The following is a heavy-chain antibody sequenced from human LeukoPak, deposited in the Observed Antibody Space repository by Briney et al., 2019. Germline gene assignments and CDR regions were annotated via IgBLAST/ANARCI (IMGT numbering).Heavy chain of an antibody. D-gene: IGHD3-10*01. CDR1: GGSISSSTYY. CDR2: IYYSGST. J-gene: IGHJ3*02. CDR3: ARHLGSGGLDAFDI. Sequence: SETLSLTCTVSGGSISSSTYYWGWIRQPPGKGLEWIGSIYYSGSTYYNPSLKSRVTISVDTSKNQFSLKLSSVTAADTAVYYCARHLGSGGLDAFDIWGQGTMVTVSS. V-gene: IGHV4-39*01.